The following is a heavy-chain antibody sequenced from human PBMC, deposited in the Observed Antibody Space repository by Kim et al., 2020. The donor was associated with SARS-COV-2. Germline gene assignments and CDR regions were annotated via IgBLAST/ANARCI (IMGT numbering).Heavy chain of an antibody. V-gene: IGHV3-66*02. J-gene: IGHJ6*02. CDR1: GFTVSSNY. CDR3: ARPGKLDYYYGMDV. D-gene: IGHD1-7*01. CDR2: IYSGGST. Sequence: GGSLRLSCAASGFTVSSNYMSWVRQAPGKGLEWVSVIYSGGSTYYADSVKGRFTISRDNSKNTLYLQMNSLRAEDTAVYYCARPGKLDYYYGMDVWGQGTTVTVSS.